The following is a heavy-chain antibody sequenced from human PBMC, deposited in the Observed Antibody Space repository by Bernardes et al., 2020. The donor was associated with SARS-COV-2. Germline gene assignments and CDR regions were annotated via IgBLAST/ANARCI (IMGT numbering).Heavy chain of an antibody. D-gene: IGHD4-17*01. Sequence: GGSLRLSCAASGFTFDEYAMHWVRQAPGKGLEWVSGISWNSGSIGYADSVKGRFTISRDNAKNSLYLQMNSLRAEDTALYYCAKDIDYGDQPDAFDIWGQGTMDTVSS. CDR2: ISWNSGSI. CDR1: GFTFDEYA. CDR3: AKDIDYGDQPDAFDI. V-gene: IGHV3-9*01. J-gene: IGHJ3*02.